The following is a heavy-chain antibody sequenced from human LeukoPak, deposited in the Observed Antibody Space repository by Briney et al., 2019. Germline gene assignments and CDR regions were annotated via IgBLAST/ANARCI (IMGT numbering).Heavy chain of an antibody. V-gene: IGHV3-23*01. CDR3: ARGNYYGMDV. CDR2: ISGSGGST. D-gene: IGHD3-10*01. CDR1: GFTFSTYA. Sequence: GGSLRLSCAASGFTFSTYAMSWVRQAPGKGLEWVSAISGSGGSTYYADSVKGRFTISRDNSKNTLYLQMNSLRAEDTAVYYCARGNYYGMDVWGQGTTVTVSS. J-gene: IGHJ6*02.